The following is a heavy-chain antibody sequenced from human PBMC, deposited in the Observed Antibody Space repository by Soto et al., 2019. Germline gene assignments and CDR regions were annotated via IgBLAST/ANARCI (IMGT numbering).Heavy chain of an antibody. Sequence: ASVKVSCKASGYTFTSYDINWVRQAPGQGLEWMGWMNPNSSNTGYAQKFQGRVTMTRNTSISTAYMGLSSLRSEDTAVYYGACGLVSYCSSTSCSMGMDVWGQGTTVTVSS. CDR3: ACGLVSYCSSTSCSMGMDV. V-gene: IGHV1-8*01. J-gene: IGHJ6*02. CDR2: MNPNSSNT. D-gene: IGHD2-2*01. CDR1: GYTFTSYD.